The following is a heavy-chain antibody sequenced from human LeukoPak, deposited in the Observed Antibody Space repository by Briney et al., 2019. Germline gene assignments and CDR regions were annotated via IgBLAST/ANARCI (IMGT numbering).Heavy chain of an antibody. Sequence: TGGSLRLSCAASGFTFSSYWMSWVRQAPGKGLEWVANIKQDGSEKYYVDSVKGRFTISRDNAENSLYLQMNSLRAEDTAVYHCARDSPRGLYYYYGMDVWGQGTTVTVSS. CDR3: ARDSPRGLYYYYGMDV. V-gene: IGHV3-7*01. J-gene: IGHJ6*02. CDR2: IKQDGSEK. D-gene: IGHD3-10*01. CDR1: GFTFSSYW.